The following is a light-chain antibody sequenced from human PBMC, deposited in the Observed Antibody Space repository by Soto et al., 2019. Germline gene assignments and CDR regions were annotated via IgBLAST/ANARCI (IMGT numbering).Light chain of an antibody. V-gene: IGLV2-11*01. J-gene: IGLJ3*02. CDR3: CSSAGSYTVV. CDR1: SSDIGGYNY. CDR2: DVT. Sequence: QSVLTQPRSVSGSPGQSVTISCTGTSSDIGGYNYVSWYQQYPGKAPKLMIYDVTKRPSGVPDRFSGSKSGNTASLTISGLQAEDEADYYCCSSAGSYTVVFGGGTKVTVL.